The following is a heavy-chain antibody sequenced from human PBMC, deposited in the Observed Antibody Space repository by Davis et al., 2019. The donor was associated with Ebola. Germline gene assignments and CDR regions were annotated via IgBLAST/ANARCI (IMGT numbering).Heavy chain of an antibody. CDR1: GGSISSYY. J-gene: IGHJ4*02. CDR2: IYYSGST. CDR3: ARGGLEDTAMAEFDY. D-gene: IGHD5-18*01. V-gene: IGHV4-59*08. Sequence: PGGSLRLSCTVSGGSISSYYWSWIRQPPGKGLEWIGYIYYSGSTYYNPSLKSRVTISVDTSKNQFSLKLSSVTAADTAVYYCARGGLEDTAMAEFDYWGQGTLVTVSS.